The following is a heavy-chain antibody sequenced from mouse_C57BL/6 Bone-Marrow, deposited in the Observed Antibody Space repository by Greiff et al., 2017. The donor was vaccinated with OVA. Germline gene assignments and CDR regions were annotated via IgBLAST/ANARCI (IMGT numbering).Heavy chain of an antibody. CDR1: GYTFTDYY. D-gene: IGHD1-1*01. V-gene: IGHV1-75*01. CDR3: ATYYYGSPWYFDV. J-gene: IGHJ1*03. Sequence: QVQLKESGPELVKPGASVKISCKASGYTFTDYYINWVKQRPGQGLEWIGWIFPGSGSTYYNEKFKGKATLTVDKSSSTAYMLLSSLTSEDSAVYVCATYYYGSPWYFDVWGTGTTVTVSS. CDR2: IFPGSGST.